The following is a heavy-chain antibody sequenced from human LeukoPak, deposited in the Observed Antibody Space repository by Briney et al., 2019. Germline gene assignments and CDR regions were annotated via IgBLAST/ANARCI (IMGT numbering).Heavy chain of an antibody. CDR1: GFTFSSYS. CDR2: ISSSSSYI. Sequence: GGSLRLSCAASGFTFSSYSMNWVRQAPGRGLEWVSSISSSSSYIYYADSVKGRFTISRDNAKNSLYLQMNSLRAEDTAVYYCASDGGGGSYFDYWGQGTLVTVSS. V-gene: IGHV3-21*01. D-gene: IGHD2-21*01. CDR3: ASDGGGGSYFDY. J-gene: IGHJ4*02.